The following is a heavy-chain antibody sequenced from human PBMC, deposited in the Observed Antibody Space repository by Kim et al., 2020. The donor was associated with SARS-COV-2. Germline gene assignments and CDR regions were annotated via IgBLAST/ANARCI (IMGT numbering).Heavy chain of an antibody. CDR1: GYTFISYG. J-gene: IGHJ3*02. V-gene: IGHV7-4-1*02. CDR2: INTNTGNP. CDR3: ARHSYSSGWYGGAFDI. D-gene: IGHD6-19*01. Sequence: ASVKVSCKASGYTFISYGMNWVRQAPGQGLEWMGWINTNTGNPTYAQGFTGRFVFSLDTSVSTAYLQISSLKAEDTAVYHCARHSYSSGWYGGAFDIWGQGTMVTVSS.